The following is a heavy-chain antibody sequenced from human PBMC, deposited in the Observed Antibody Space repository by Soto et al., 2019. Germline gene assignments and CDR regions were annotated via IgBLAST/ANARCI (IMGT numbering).Heavy chain of an antibody. CDR3: ARVRLPSGITFGGVIWGRRGFDP. D-gene: IGHD3-16*02. J-gene: IGHJ5*02. CDR2: IYYSGST. V-gene: IGHV4-59*01. Sequence: QVQLQESGPGLVKPSETLSLTCTVSGGSISSYSCSWIRQPPGQGLEWIGYIYYSGSTNYNPSLKSRITISVDRCKNHSALKLRSVAAADTAVYYCARVRLPSGITFGGVIWGRRGFDPWGQGTLVTVSS. CDR1: GGSISSYS.